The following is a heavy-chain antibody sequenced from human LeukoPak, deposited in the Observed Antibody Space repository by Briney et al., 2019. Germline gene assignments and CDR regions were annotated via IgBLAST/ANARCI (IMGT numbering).Heavy chain of an antibody. V-gene: IGHV1-8*03. D-gene: IGHD1-26*01. Sequence: GASVKVSCRASGYTFTSYDINWVRQATGQGLEWMGWMNPNSGNTGYAQKFQGRVTITRNTSISTAYMELSSLRSEDTAVYYCARSEGATFNVDYWGQGTLVTVSS. CDR1: GYTFTSYD. CDR3: ARSEGATFNVDY. CDR2: MNPNSGNT. J-gene: IGHJ4*02.